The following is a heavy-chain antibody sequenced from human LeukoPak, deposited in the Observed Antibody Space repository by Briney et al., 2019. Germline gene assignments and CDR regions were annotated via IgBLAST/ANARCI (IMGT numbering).Heavy chain of an antibody. CDR3: ASHYGDYYYYGMDV. J-gene: IGHJ6*02. CDR1: GGSISSYY. Sequence: SETLSLTCTVSGGSISSYYWSWIRQPPGKGLEWIGYIYYSGSTNYNPSLKSRVTISVGTSKNQLSLKLSSVTAADTAVYYCASHYGDYYYYGMDVWGQGTTVTVSS. CDR2: IYYSGST. V-gene: IGHV4-59*01. D-gene: IGHD4-17*01.